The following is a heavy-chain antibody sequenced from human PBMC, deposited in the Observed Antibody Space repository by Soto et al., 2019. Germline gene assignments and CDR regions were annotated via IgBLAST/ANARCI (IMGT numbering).Heavy chain of an antibody. D-gene: IGHD2-8*01. Sequence: ASVKVSCKASGYTFTSYDINWVRQATGQGLEWMGWMNPNSGNTGYAQKFQGRVTMTRNTSISTAYMELSSLRSEDTAVYYCARGLPLMVCAYMDVWGKGTTVTVSS. CDR3: ARGLPLMVCAYMDV. CDR2: MNPNSGNT. V-gene: IGHV1-8*01. J-gene: IGHJ6*03. CDR1: GYTFTSYD.